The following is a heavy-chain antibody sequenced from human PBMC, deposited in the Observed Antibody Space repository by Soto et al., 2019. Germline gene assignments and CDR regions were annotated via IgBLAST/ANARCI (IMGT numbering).Heavy chain of an antibody. Sequence: QVQLVQSVAEVKKPGASANVSCRASGYTFTNHYIHWVRQAPGQGLEWVGIIPPHGGSTSYAHSFQGSVTMTRHTSTSTVYLEMSSPRSDVTSVFCCARDTYVAAAMAPEYWGPGTLVTVSS. D-gene: IGHD5-18*01. V-gene: IGHV1-46*01. CDR1: GYTFTNHY. J-gene: IGHJ4*02. CDR2: IPPHGGST. CDR3: ARDTYVAAAMAPEY.